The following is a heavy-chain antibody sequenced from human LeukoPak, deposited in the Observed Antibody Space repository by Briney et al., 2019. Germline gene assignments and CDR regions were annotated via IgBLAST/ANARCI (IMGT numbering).Heavy chain of an antibody. D-gene: IGHD3-10*01. Sequence: SETLSLTCAVYGGFFSGYYWSWIRQPPGKGLEWIGEINHSGSTNYNPSLKSRVTISVDTSKNQFSLKLSSVTAADTAVYYCATPRGYGSGSSVAIVNWFDPWGQGTLVTVSS. J-gene: IGHJ5*02. V-gene: IGHV4-34*01. CDR2: INHSGST. CDR1: GGFFSGYY. CDR3: ATPRGYGSGSSVAIVNWFDP.